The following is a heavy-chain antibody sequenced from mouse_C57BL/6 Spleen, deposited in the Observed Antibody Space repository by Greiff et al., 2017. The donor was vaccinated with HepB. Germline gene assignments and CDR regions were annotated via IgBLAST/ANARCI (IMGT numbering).Heavy chain of an antibody. V-gene: IGHV1-26*01. CDR1: GYTFTDYY. CDR2: INPNNGGT. Sequence: VQLQQSGPELVKPGASVKISCKASGYTFTDYYMNWVKQSHGKSLEWIGDINPNNGGTSYNQKFKGKATLTVDKSSSTAYMELRSLTSEDSAVYYCARGNIYDGSRFAYWGQGTLVTVSA. D-gene: IGHD2-3*01. J-gene: IGHJ3*01. CDR3: ARGNIYDGSRFAY.